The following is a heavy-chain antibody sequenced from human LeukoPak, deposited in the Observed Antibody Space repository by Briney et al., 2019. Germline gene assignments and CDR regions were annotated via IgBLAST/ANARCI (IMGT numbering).Heavy chain of an antibody. CDR3: ARDPSHDYGDPAEYFQH. V-gene: IGHV3-21*01. D-gene: IGHD4-17*01. CDR1: GFTFSSYS. J-gene: IGHJ1*01. CDR2: ISSSSSI. Sequence: GGSLRLSCAASGFTFSSYSMNWVRQAPGKGLEWVSSISSSSSIYYADSVKGRFTISRDNAKNSLYLQMNSLRAEDTAVYYCARDPSHDYGDPAEYFQHWGQGTLVTVSS.